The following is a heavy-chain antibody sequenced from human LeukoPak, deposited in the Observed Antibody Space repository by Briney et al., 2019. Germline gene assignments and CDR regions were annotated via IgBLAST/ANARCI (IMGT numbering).Heavy chain of an antibody. J-gene: IGHJ4*02. CDR3: ARGGYD. V-gene: IGHV3-7*01. CDR2: IKQDESEK. D-gene: IGHD5-12*01. Sequence: GGSLRLSCAASGFTFSSYWIHWVRQAPGKGLEWVANIKQDESEKYYVDSVKGRFTISRDNAKNSLYLQMNSLRAEDTAIYYCARGGYDWGQGTLVTVSS. CDR1: GFTFSSYW.